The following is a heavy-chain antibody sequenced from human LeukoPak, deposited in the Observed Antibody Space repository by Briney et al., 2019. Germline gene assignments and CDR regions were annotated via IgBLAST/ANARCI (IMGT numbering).Heavy chain of an antibody. CDR2: IHSSGGS. V-gene: IGHV4-4*09. CDR3: ARLGSYHDF. J-gene: IGHJ4*02. Sequence: SETLSLTCTVSGASISNYYWGWIRQTPEKGLEWMGHIHSSGGSSYYPSLKSRLTLSIDTSRNQLSLKLPSVTAADTAVYFCARLGSYHDFWGQGALVTVPS. D-gene: IGHD1-26*01. CDR1: GASISNYY.